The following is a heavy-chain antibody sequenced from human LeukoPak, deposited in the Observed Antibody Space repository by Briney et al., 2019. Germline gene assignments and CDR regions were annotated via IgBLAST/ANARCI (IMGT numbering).Heavy chain of an antibody. CDR3: TTYPSARWRGDFDY. CDR1: GFTFGDYA. CDR2: IRSKAYGGTT. Sequence: GGSLRLSCTASGFTFGDYAMSWVRQAPGKGLEWVGFIRSKAYGGTTEYAASVKGRFTISRDDSKSIAYLQMNSLKTEDTAVYYCTTYPSARWRGDFDYWGQGTLVTVSS. V-gene: IGHV3-49*04. J-gene: IGHJ4*02. D-gene: IGHD5-24*01.